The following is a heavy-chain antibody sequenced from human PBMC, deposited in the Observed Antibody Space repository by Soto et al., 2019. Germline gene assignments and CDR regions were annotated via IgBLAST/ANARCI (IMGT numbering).Heavy chain of an antibody. Sequence: PSETLSLTCAVYGGSFSGYYWSWIRQPPGKGLEWIGEINHSGSTNYNPSLKSRVTISVDTSKNQFSLKLSSVTAADTAVYYCARAPYCTNGVCSPGSLNWFDPWGQGTLVTVSS. CDR2: INHSGST. J-gene: IGHJ5*02. D-gene: IGHD2-8*01. CDR3: ARAPYCTNGVCSPGSLNWFDP. V-gene: IGHV4-34*01. CDR1: GGSFSGYY.